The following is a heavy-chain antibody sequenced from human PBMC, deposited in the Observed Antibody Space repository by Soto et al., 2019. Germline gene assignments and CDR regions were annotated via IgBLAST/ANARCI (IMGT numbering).Heavy chain of an antibody. CDR2: INASNGNT. D-gene: IGHD2-15*01. Sequence: QVQLVQSGAEVKKPGASVKVSCKASGYTFTSYAMHWVRQAPGQRLEWMGWINASNGNTKYSQKFQGRVTITRDTSASTAYMELSSLRSEDTAVYCCARGPGGPDGPGDYWGQGTLVTVSS. V-gene: IGHV1-3*01. J-gene: IGHJ4*02. CDR3: ARGPGGPDGPGDY. CDR1: GYTFTSYA.